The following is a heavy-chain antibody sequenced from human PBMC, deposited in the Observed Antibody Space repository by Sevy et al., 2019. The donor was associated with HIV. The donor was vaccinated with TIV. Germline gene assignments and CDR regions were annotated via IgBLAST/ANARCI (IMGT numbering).Heavy chain of an antibody. D-gene: IGHD3-22*01. V-gene: IGHV3-49*03. CDR2: IRSKDYGGAT. CDR1: GFTFGDYA. Sequence: GGSLRLSCTGSGFTFGDYAMSWFRQAPGMGLEWVGFIRSKDYGGATEYAASVKGRFTISRDDSKSIADLQMNSLKTKDTAVYYCTRGYYDDSSGYSDYWGQGTLVTVSS. CDR3: TRGYYDDSSGYSDY. J-gene: IGHJ4*02.